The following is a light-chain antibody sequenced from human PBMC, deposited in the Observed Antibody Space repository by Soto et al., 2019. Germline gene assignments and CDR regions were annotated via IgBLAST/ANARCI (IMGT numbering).Light chain of an antibody. CDR1: ISAVGGYYY. V-gene: IGLV2-14*01. CDR3: SSYINTNTLV. J-gene: IGLJ3*02. Sequence: QSVLTQPASVSGPPGQSITISCTGSISAVGGYYYVSWYQQHPGKAPKLMIYEVSNRPSGVSNRFSGSKSGSSASLTISGLQPEDEADYYCSSYINTNTLVFGGGPQLTVL. CDR2: EVS.